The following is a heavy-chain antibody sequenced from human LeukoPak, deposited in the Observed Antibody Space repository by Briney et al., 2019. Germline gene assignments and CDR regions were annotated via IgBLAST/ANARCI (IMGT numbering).Heavy chain of an antibody. J-gene: IGHJ6*03. CDR3: ARGEDTAWGSYYYYYMDV. V-gene: IGHV4-4*07. CDR2: IYTSGST. CDR1: AGSISSYY. Sequence: PSETLSLTCTVSAGSISSYYWSWIRQPAGKGLEWIGRIYTSGSTNYNPSLKSRVTMSVDTSKNQFSLKLSSVTAADTAVYYCARGEDTAWGSYYYYYMDVWGKGTTVTVSS. D-gene: IGHD5-18*01.